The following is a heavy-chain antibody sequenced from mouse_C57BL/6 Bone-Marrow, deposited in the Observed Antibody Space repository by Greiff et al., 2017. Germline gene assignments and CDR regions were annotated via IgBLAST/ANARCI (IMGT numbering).Heavy chain of an antibody. CDR1: GYTFTSYG. D-gene: IGHD3-2*02. V-gene: IGHV1-81*01. CDR2: IYPRSGYT. Sequence: QVQLQQSGAELARPGASVKLSCKASGYTFTSYGISWVQQRTGQGLEWIGEIYPRSGYTYYNEKLKGQGTLTADKTSSTAYMELRSLTSEDSAVFICASWPRQLREGGWFAYWGQGTLVTVSA. CDR3: ASWPRQLREGGWFAY. J-gene: IGHJ3*01.